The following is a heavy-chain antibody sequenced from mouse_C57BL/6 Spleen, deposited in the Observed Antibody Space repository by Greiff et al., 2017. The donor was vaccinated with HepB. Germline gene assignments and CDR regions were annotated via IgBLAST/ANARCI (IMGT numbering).Heavy chain of an antibody. V-gene: IGHV1-55*01. Sequence: QVQLQQPGAELVKPGASVKMSCKASGYTFTSYWITWVKQRPGQGLEWIGDIYPGSGSTNYNEKFKSKATLTVDTSSSTAYMQLSSLTSEDSAVYYWARVYGSSYDYYAMDYWGQGTSVTVSS. J-gene: IGHJ4*01. CDR1: GYTFTSYW. CDR2: IYPGSGST. CDR3: ARVYGSSYDYYAMDY. D-gene: IGHD1-1*01.